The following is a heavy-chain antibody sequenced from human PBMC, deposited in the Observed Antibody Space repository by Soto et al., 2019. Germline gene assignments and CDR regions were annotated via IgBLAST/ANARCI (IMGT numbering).Heavy chain of an antibody. CDR3: AKEKALWFGLDAFDI. CDR2: ISGSGGST. D-gene: IGHD3-10*01. V-gene: IGHV3-23*01. Sequence: EVQLLESGGGLVQPGGSLRLSCAASGFTFSSYAMSWVRQAPGKGLEWVSAISGSGGSTYYADSVKGRFTISRDNSKNTLDRQMNCLRAEDTAVYYCAKEKALWFGLDAFDIWGQGTMVTFSS. CDR1: GFTFSSYA. J-gene: IGHJ3*02.